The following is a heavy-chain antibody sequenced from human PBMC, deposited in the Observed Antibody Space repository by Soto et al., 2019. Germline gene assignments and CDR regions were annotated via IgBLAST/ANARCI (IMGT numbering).Heavy chain of an antibody. CDR3: ARELVGIDYFDY. CDR2: IYYSGST. D-gene: IGHD2-15*01. J-gene: IGHJ4*02. CDR1: GGSISSGDYY. V-gene: IGHV4-30-4*01. Sequence: SETLSLTCTVSGGSISSGDYYWSWIRQPPGKGLEWIGYIYYSGSTYYNPSLKSRVTISVDTSKNQFSLKLSSVTAADTAVYYCARELVGIDYFDYWGQGTLVTVS.